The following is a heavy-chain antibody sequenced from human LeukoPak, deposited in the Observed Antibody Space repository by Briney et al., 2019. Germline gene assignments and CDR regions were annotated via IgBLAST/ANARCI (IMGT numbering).Heavy chain of an antibody. CDR3: XXXXXXTLARY. CDR2: INADGSST. Sequence: GGSLRLSCAASGFTFSNYWGHWVRQAPGKGLVWVSRINADGSSTSYADSVKGRFTISRDNAKNTLFLQMNSRRAEDTAVYYXXXXXXXTLARYXGQGTLVTVSS. J-gene: IGHJ4*02. CDR1: GFTFSNYW. V-gene: IGHV3-74*01.